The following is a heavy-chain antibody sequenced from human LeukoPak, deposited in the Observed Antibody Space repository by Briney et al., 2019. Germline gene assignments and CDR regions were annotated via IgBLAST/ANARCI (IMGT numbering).Heavy chain of an antibody. D-gene: IGHD2-21*01. CDR3: AKDRLLNCRGDCYIFDY. CDR2: ISVSGGST. CDR1: GFTFSSYV. J-gene: IGHJ4*02. V-gene: IGHV3-23*01. Sequence: GGSLRLSCLASGFTFSSYVMNWVRQTPGKGLEWVSSISVSGGSTFYADSVRGRFTISRDNSKNTLYLQLNGLRTEDTALYYCAKDRLLNCRGDCYIFDYWGQGTLVTVSS.